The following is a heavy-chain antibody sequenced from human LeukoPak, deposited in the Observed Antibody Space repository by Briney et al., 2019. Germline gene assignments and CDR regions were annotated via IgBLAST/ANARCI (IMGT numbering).Heavy chain of an antibody. CDR3: ARSRASTRNYFDY. CDR2: LSYDGSSK. V-gene: IGHV3-30*01. CDR1: GFTFSNYA. D-gene: IGHD1-26*01. J-gene: IGHJ4*02. Sequence: PGRSLRLSCAASGFTFSNYAIHWVRQAPGKGLEWVADLSYDGSSKYFADSVKGRFTISRDTSKNTVYLQMNSLRPEDTAVYYCARSRASTRNYFDYWGQGTLVTVSP.